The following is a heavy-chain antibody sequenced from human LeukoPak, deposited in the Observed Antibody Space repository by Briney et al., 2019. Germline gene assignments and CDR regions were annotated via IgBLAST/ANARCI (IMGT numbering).Heavy chain of an antibody. Sequence: PGGSLRLSCAASGFTFDDYGMSWVRQAPGKGLEWVSGINWNGGSTGYADSVKGRFTISRDNAKNSLYLQMNSLRAEDTALYYCARGFELRTRRIPYYMDVWGKGATVTVSS. CDR3: ARGFELRTRRIPYYMDV. J-gene: IGHJ6*03. CDR2: INWNGGST. CDR1: GFTFDDYG. D-gene: IGHD2-2*02. V-gene: IGHV3-20*04.